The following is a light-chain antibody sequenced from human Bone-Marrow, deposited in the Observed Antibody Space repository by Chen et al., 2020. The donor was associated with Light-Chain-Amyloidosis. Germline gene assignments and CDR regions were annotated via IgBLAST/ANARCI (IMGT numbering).Light chain of an antibody. CDR3: QQYDDLPIA. J-gene: IGKJ5*01. V-gene: IGKV1-33*01. Sequence: DIQMTQSPSSLSASVGDRVTITCQASEDISIYLNWLQQKPGKAPNLLIYDASNLETGVPPRFSGSGSGTYFTLTISRLQPEDIGTYYCQQYDDLPIAFGQGTRLEIK. CDR2: DAS. CDR1: EDISIY.